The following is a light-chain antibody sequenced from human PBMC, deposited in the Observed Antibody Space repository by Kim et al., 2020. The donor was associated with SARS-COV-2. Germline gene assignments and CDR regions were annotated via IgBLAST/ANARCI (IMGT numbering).Light chain of an antibody. CDR2: GKN. CDR1: SLRSYY. V-gene: IGLV3-19*01. J-gene: IGLJ2*01. Sequence: SSELTQDPAVSVALGQTVRITCQGDSLRSYYASWYQQKPGQAPVLVIYGKNNRPSGIPDRFSGSSSGNTASLTITGAQAEDEADYDCNSRDSSGNHHVVFGGGTQLTDL. CDR3: NSRDSSGNHHVV.